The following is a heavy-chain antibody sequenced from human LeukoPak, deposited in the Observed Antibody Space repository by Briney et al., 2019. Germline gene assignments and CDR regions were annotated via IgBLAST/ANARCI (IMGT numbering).Heavy chain of an antibody. CDR3: ARDRSYFQH. CDR1: GFTFSRYW. CDR2: INTDGSST. J-gene: IGHJ1*01. Sequence: PGGSLRLSCAASGFTFSRYWMHWVRQAPGKGLVWVSRINTDGSSTTYADSVKGRFTISRDNAKNTLSLLMNSLRAEDTAVYYCARDRSYFQHWGQGTLVTVSS. V-gene: IGHV3-74*01.